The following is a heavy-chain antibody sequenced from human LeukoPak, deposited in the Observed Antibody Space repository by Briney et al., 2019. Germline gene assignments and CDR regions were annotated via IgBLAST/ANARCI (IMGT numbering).Heavy chain of an antibody. D-gene: IGHD4-17*01. CDR3: ARVTTHYGAAAFDY. Sequence: GGSLRPSCAASGFTFSSYGMSWVRQAPGKGLEWVSYISDSGSLIYYADSVKGRFTISRDNAKNSLYLQMNSLRAEDTAVYYCARVTTHYGAAAFDYWGTEPWSPSPQ. J-gene: IGHJ4*01. CDR1: GFTFSSYG. V-gene: IGHV3-48*04. CDR2: ISDSGSLI.